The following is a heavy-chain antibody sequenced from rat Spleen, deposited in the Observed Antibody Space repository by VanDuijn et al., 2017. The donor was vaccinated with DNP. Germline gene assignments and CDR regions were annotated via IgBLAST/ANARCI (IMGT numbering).Heavy chain of an antibody. CDR1: GFTFSNYY. CDR2: ISTSGGST. Sequence: EVQLVESGGGLVQPGRSMKLSCAASGFTFSNYYMAWVRQAPTKGLEWVAAISTSGGSTYYGDSVKGRFTISRGNAKSTLYLQMNSLRSEDTATYYCARQSAIYYYGYVPTYFDYWGQGVMVTVSS. D-gene: IGHD1-12*01. V-gene: IGHV5-25*01. J-gene: IGHJ2*01. CDR3: ARQSAIYYYGYVPTYFDY.